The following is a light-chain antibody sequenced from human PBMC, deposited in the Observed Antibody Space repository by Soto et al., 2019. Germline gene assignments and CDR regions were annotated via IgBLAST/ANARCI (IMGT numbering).Light chain of an antibody. CDR2: GAS. V-gene: IGKV1-39*01. CDR3: QQTYTTPHT. Sequence: DIQMTQSPSSLSASVGDRVTITCRASQRIANYLNWYQQRPGKAPKLLISGASTLQSAVPSRFSGGGSGTDFTLNISTLQPEDFATYYCQQTYTTPHTFGQGTKLEIK. CDR1: QRIANY. J-gene: IGKJ2*01.